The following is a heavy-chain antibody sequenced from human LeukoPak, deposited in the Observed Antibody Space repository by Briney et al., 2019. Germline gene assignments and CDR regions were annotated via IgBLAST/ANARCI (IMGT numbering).Heavy chain of an antibody. CDR2: MNPNSGNT. CDR3: AREGSGYDFYYYYYMDV. V-gene: IGHV1-8*01. J-gene: IGHJ6*03. D-gene: IGHD5-12*01. Sequence: ASVKVSCKASGYTFTSYDINWVRQATGQGLEWMGWMNPNSGNTGHAQKFQGRVTMTRNTSISTAYMELSSLRSEDTAVYYCAREGSGYDFYYYYYMDVWGKGTTVTVSS. CDR1: GYTFTSYD.